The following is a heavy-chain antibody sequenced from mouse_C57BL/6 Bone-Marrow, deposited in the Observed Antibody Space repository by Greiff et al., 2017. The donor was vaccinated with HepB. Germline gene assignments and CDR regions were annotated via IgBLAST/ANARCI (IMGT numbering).Heavy chain of an antibody. CDR3: TRSYYYGSSYYFDY. J-gene: IGHJ2*01. Sequence: QVQLQQSGAELVRPGASVTLSCKASGYTFTDYEMHWVKQTPVHGLEWIGAIDPETGGTAYNQKFKGKAILTADKSSSTAYMEPRSLTSEDSAVYSCTRSYYYGSSYYFDYWGQGTTLTVSS. CDR1: GYTFTDYE. V-gene: IGHV1-15*01. CDR2: IDPETGGT. D-gene: IGHD1-1*01.